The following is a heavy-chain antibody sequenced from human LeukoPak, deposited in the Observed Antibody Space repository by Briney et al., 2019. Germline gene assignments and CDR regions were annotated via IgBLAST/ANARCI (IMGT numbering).Heavy chain of an antibody. CDR1: GFTFSNAW. D-gene: IGHD4-17*01. V-gene: IGHV3-15*01. CDR2: IRTKTDGGPT. CDR3: ANYGDSTVY. J-gene: IGHJ4*02. Sequence: GGSLRLSCAASGFTFSNAWMSWVRQAPGKGLEWVGRIRTKTDGGPTDYAAPVKGRFTISRDDSKNTLYLQMNSLKTEDTAVYYCANYGDSTVYWGQGTLVIV.